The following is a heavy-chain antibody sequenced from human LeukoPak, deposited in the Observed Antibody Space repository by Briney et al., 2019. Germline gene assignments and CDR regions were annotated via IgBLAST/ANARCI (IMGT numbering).Heavy chain of an antibody. Sequence: PSETLSLTCTVSGGSISSGAYYWGWIRQPPGKGLEWIASIYYNGSPYYSPSLKSRVTISADTSKNQFSLKLNSVTAADTAVYYCARLPGYGGNIDYWGQGTLVTVPS. J-gene: IGHJ4*02. CDR3: ARLPGYGGNIDY. CDR2: IYYNGSP. CDR1: GGSISSGAYY. D-gene: IGHD4-23*01. V-gene: IGHV4-39*01.